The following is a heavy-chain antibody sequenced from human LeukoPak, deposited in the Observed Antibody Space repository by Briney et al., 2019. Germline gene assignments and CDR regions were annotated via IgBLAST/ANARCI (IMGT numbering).Heavy chain of an antibody. CDR2: ITGDGSSK. CDR1: GFSFSSYW. J-gene: IGHJ4*02. V-gene: IGHV3-74*01. Sequence: GGSLRLSRAASGFSFSSYWMHWVRQAPGKGLVWVSRITGDGSSKNYADSVKGRFTISRDNAKNTLYLQMNSLRAEDTAIYYCASGVSAAGNDYWGQGTLVTVSS. D-gene: IGHD6-13*01. CDR3: ASGVSAAGNDY.